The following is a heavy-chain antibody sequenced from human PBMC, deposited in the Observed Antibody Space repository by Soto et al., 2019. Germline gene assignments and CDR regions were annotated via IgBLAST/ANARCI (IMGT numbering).Heavy chain of an antibody. D-gene: IGHD6-19*01. V-gene: IGHV4-34*01. CDR1: GGSFSGYY. Sequence: PSETLSLTCAVYGGSFSGYYWSWIRQPPGKGLEWIGEINHSGSTNYNPSLKSRVTISVDTSKNQFSLKLSSVTAADTAVYYCAKGSSRQDNWFDPWGQGTLVTVSS. CDR2: INHSGST. CDR3: AKGSSRQDNWFDP. J-gene: IGHJ5*02.